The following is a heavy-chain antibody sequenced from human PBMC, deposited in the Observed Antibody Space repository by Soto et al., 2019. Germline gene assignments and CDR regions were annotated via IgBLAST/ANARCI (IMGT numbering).Heavy chain of an antibody. Sequence: GGSLRLSCAASGFPFSSYAMSWVRQAPGKGLEWVSAISGSGGSTYYADSVKGRFTISRDNSKNTLYLQMNSLRAEDTAVYYCAKASDFWSGYRYYFDYWGQGTLVTVSS. J-gene: IGHJ4*02. CDR2: ISGSGGST. CDR1: GFPFSSYA. V-gene: IGHV3-23*01. CDR3: AKASDFWSGYRYYFDY. D-gene: IGHD3-3*01.